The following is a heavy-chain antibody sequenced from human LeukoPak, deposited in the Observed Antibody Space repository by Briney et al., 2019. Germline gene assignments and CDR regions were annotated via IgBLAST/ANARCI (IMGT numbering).Heavy chain of an antibody. V-gene: IGHV1-69*06. CDR3: ARARGYCSGTNCYGGLKLGFDP. CDR2: IIPIFGTA. D-gene: IGHD2-2*01. CDR1: GGTFSSYA. J-gene: IGHJ5*02. Sequence: GASVKVSCKASGGTFSSYAISWVRQAPGQGLEWMGGIIPIFGTANYAQKFQGRVTITADKSTTTAYMELSSLRSEDTAVYYCARARGYCSGTNCYGGLKLGFDPWGQGTLVTVSS.